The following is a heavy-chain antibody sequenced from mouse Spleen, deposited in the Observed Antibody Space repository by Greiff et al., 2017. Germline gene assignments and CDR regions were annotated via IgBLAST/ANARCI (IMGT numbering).Heavy chain of an antibody. V-gene: IGHV1-61*01. CDR2: IYPSDSET. Sequence: QVQLQQPGAELVRPGSSVKLSCKASGYTFTSYWMDWVKQRPGQGLEWIGNIYPSDSETHYNQKFKDKATLTVDKSSSTAYMQLSSLTSEDSAVYYCARWDWDHYFDYWGQGTTLTVSS. CDR3: ARWDWDHYFDY. J-gene: IGHJ2*01. D-gene: IGHD4-1*01. CDR1: GYTFTSYW.